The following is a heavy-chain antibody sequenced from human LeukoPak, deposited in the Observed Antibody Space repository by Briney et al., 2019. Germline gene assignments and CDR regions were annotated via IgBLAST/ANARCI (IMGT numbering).Heavy chain of an antibody. J-gene: IGHJ4*02. V-gene: IGHV1-2*02. CDR1: GYTFTGYY. CDR2: INPNSGGA. D-gene: IGHD3-10*01. CDR3: ARAALGVWFGEPLGGPTEY. Sequence: ASVKVSCKASGYTFTGYYIHWVRQAPGQGLEWMGWINPNSGGAYYAQSFQDRVTMTRDTSISTAYMELSRLRSDDTAVYYCARAALGVWFGEPLGGPTEYWGQGTLVTVSS.